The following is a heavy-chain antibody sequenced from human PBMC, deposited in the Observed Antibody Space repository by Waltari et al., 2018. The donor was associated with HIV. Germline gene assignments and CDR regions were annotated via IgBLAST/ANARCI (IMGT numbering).Heavy chain of an antibody. Sequence: QLQLQESGPGLVQPSETLSLTCAAPGGSVSSSSYFWGWIRQPPGKGLEWVGRIYYTGRAYYNPSLKSRVTISVDTSKNQFSLKVTSVTAADTAVYYCARHALRVGAAYWNFDLWGRGTLVTVSS. V-gene: IGHV4-39*01. J-gene: IGHJ2*01. CDR3: ARHALRVGAAYWNFDL. D-gene: IGHD1-26*01. CDR1: GGSVSSSSYF. CDR2: IYYTGRA.